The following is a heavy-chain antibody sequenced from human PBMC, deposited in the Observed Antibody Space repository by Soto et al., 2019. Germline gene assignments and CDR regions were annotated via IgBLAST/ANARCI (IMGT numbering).Heavy chain of an antibody. J-gene: IGHJ4*02. CDR2: INHSGST. V-gene: IGHV4-34*01. Sequence: SETLSLTCAVYGGSFSGYYWSWIRQPPGKGLEWIGEINHSGSTNYNPSLKSRVTISVDTSKNQFSLKLSSVTAADAAVYYCASSTRYCGGDCYDYRGQGTLVTVSS. CDR1: GGSFSGYY. D-gene: IGHD2-21*01. CDR3: ASSTRYCGGDCYDY.